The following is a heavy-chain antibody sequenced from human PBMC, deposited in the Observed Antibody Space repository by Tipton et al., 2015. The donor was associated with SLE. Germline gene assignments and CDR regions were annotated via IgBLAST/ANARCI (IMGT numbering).Heavy chain of an antibody. CDR2: IIPIFGTA. Sequence: QSGPEVKKPGASVKVSCKASGYTFTGYYMHWVRQAPGQGLEWMGGIIPIFGTANYAQKFQGRVTITADESTSTAYMELSSLRSDDTAVYYCARALLLLDSAFDYWGQGTLVTVSS. V-gene: IGHV1-69*13. CDR1: GYTFTGYY. J-gene: IGHJ4*02. CDR3: ARALLLLDSAFDY. D-gene: IGHD3-22*01.